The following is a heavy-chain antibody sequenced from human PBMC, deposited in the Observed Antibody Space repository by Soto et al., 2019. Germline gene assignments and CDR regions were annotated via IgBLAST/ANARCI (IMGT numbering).Heavy chain of an antibody. Sequence: SETLSLTCAVSGGSISSGGYSWSWLRQPPGKGLEWIGYIFHSGSTYYNPSLKSRVTISVDGSKNHFSLELRSVTAADTAVYYFFRVSGIYYYGMYVCGQGTTVTVSS. D-gene: IGHD3-10*01. J-gene: IGHJ6*02. CDR3: FRVSGIYYYGMYV. CDR2: IFHSGST. V-gene: IGHV4-30-2*01. CDR1: GGSISSGGYS.